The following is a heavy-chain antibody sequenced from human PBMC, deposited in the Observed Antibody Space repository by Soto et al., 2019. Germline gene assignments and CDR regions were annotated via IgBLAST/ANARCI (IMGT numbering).Heavy chain of an antibody. CDR1: GFTFSSSW. V-gene: IGHV3-7*04. D-gene: IGHD6-19*01. CDR2: LKEDGSKD. J-gene: IGHJ4*02. CDR3: ARGVYSSGWYPDYFDY. Sequence: PGGSLRISCTTSGFTFSSSWMSWVRQAPGKGLEWGANLKEDGSKDYYVDSVKGRFTISRDNAQNSLYLQMNSLRVEDTAVYYCARGVYSSGWYPDYFDYWGQGALVTVSS.